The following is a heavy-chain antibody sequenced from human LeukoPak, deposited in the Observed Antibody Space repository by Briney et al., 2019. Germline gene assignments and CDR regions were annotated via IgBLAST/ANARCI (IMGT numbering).Heavy chain of an antibody. Sequence: ASVQVSCKVSGYTLTELSMHWVRQAPGKGLEWMGGFDPEDGETIYAQKFQGRVTMTEDTSTDTAYMELSSLRSEDTAVYYCATVVLAAAGTVPFDYWGQGTLVTVSS. CDR2: FDPEDGET. D-gene: IGHD6-13*01. CDR1: GYTLTELS. J-gene: IGHJ4*02. V-gene: IGHV1-24*01. CDR3: ATVVLAAAGTVPFDY.